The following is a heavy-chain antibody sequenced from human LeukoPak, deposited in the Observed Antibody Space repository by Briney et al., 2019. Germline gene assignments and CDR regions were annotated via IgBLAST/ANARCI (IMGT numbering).Heavy chain of an antibody. CDR1: GVSISSSNYY. Sequence: SETLSLTCTVPGVSISSSNYYWGWMRQPPGKGLEWIGSIYYSGSTHYNPSLKSRVTISVDTSKSQFSLKLTSVTAPDTAVYYCARGRYDGYKANWFDPWGQGTLVTVSS. J-gene: IGHJ5*02. V-gene: IGHV4-39*01. CDR2: IYYSGST. CDR3: ARGRYDGYKANWFDP. D-gene: IGHD5-24*01.